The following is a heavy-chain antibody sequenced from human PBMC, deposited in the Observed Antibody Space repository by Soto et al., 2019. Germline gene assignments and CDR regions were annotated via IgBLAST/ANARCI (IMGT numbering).Heavy chain of an antibody. CDR2: INPSGGST. Sequence: ASVKVSCKASGYTFTSYYMHWVRQAPGQGLEWMGIINPSGGSTSYAQKFQGRVTMTRDTSTSTVYMELSSLRSEDTAVYYCATDGSITGTNDAFDIWGQGTMVTVSS. V-gene: IGHV1-46*01. CDR1: GYTFTSYY. J-gene: IGHJ3*02. CDR3: ATDGSITGTNDAFDI. D-gene: IGHD1-20*01.